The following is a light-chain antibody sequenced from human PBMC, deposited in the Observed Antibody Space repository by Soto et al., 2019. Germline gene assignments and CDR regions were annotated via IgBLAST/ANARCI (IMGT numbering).Light chain of an antibody. Sequence: DIQMTQSPSSLSASVGDRVSITCRASHDITTYLSWYQQKPGKAPNLLIYDASSLETGVPSRFSGSGSGTYFTFTISNLQPEDFATYYCQQYANFPFTFGPGTKVDIK. CDR2: DAS. CDR1: HDITTY. CDR3: QQYANFPFT. J-gene: IGKJ3*01. V-gene: IGKV1-33*01.